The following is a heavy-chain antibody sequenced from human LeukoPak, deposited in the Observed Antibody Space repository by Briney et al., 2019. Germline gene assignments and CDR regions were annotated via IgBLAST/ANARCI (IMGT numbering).Heavy chain of an antibody. Sequence: PGGSLRLSCAASGFTFSSYWMSWVRQAPGKGLEWVANIEQDGSEKYYVDSVKGRFTISRDNAKNSLYLQMNSLRAEDTAVYYCARDQTYCGGDCYGYWGQGTLVTVSS. V-gene: IGHV3-7*01. J-gene: IGHJ4*02. D-gene: IGHD2-21*01. CDR1: GFTFSSYW. CDR3: ARDQTYCGGDCYGY. CDR2: IEQDGSEK.